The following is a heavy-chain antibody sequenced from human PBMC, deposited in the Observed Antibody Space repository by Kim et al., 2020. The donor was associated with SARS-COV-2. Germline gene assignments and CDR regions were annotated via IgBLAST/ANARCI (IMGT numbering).Heavy chain of an antibody. Sequence: TTDFAAVVESRFTISRDDSKNTLYLHMNSLKTDDTAVYYCVTPLFKVPSYWGQGALVTVSS. J-gene: IGHJ4*02. CDR3: VTPLFKVPSY. V-gene: IGHV3-15*01. CDR2: TT.